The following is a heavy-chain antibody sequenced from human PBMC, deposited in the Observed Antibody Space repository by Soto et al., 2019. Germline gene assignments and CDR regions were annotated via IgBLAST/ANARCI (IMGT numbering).Heavy chain of an antibody. J-gene: IGHJ4*02. CDR3: ESIPGDGYTYYFAF. V-gene: IGHV1-69*02. CDR2: IIPILGIA. CDR1: GGTFSSYT. Sequence: QVQLVQSGAEVKKPGSSVKVSCKASGGTFSSYTISWVRQAPGQGLEWMGRIIPILGIANYAQKFQGRVTTTADKPTSTAYMELSSLRSEETDVYYCESIPGDGYTYYFAFWGQGPLVTVSS. D-gene: IGHD5-12*01.